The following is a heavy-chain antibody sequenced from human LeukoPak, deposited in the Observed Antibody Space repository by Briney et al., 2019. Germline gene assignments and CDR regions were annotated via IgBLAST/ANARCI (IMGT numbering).Heavy chain of an antibody. Sequence: GGALRLSCAASGFSINYDWMSWVRQAPGKGLEWVGRIKSKTDGGTTEYAAPVKGRFTISRDDSRNTLYLQMSSLKSEDTAVYYCVRDQYCASSSCPGAFDLWGQGTVVTVSS. D-gene: IGHD2-2*01. V-gene: IGHV3-15*01. CDR1: GFSINYDW. CDR3: VRDQYCASSSCPGAFDL. CDR2: IKSKTDGGTT. J-gene: IGHJ3*01.